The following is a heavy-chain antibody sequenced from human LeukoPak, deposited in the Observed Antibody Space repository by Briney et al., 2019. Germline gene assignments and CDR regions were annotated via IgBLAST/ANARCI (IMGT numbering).Heavy chain of an antibody. J-gene: IGHJ4*02. CDR2: IIPIFGTA. D-gene: IGHD3-22*01. CDR3: ASNPLDSSGYYSYDY. V-gene: IGHV1-69*05. Sequence: SVKVSCKPSGGTFSSYAISWVRQAPGQGLEWMGRIIPIFGTANYAQKFQGRVTITTDESTSTAYMELSSLRSEDTAVYYCASNPLDSSGYYSYDYWGQGTLVTVSS. CDR1: GGTFSSYA.